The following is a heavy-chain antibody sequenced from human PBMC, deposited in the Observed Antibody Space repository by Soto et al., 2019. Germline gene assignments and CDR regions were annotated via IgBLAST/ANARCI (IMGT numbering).Heavy chain of an antibody. V-gene: IGHV1-8*01. Sequence: QVQLVQSGAEVKKPGASVKVSCKASGYTFTSYDINWVRQATGQGLEWMGWMNPNSGNTGYAQKFQGRVTMTMNTSISTAYMELSSLRSEDTAVYYCARRDCSSTSCPDGMDVWGQGTTVTVSS. CDR1: GYTFTSYD. CDR2: MNPNSGNT. J-gene: IGHJ6*02. CDR3: ARRDCSSTSCPDGMDV. D-gene: IGHD2-2*01.